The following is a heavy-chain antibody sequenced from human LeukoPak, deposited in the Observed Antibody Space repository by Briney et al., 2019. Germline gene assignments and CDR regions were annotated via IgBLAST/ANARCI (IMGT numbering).Heavy chain of an antibody. D-gene: IGHD3-22*01. Sequence: PGGSLRLSCAASGFTFSSYGMSWVRQAPGKGLEWVSGISGSGGRTYYADFVKGRFTISRDNSKNTLFLQMNSLRAEDTAVYYCARDSVVKSWYYYDSSGYPDYWGQGTLVTVSS. J-gene: IGHJ4*02. CDR2: ISGSGGRT. CDR3: ARDSVVKSWYYYDSSGYPDY. V-gene: IGHV3-23*01. CDR1: GFTFSSYG.